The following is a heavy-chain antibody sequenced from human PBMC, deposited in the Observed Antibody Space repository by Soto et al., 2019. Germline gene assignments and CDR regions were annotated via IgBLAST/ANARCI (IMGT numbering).Heavy chain of an antibody. D-gene: IGHD3-10*01. CDR2: IYHSGST. Sequence: SETLSLTCAVSGGSISSGGYSWSWIRQPPGKGLEWIGYIYHSGSTYYNPSLKSRVTISVDRSKNQFSLKLSSVTAADTAVYYCARDKITDLFDYWGQGTLVTVSS. CDR1: GGSISSGGYS. V-gene: IGHV4-30-2*01. CDR3: ARDKITDLFDY. J-gene: IGHJ4*02.